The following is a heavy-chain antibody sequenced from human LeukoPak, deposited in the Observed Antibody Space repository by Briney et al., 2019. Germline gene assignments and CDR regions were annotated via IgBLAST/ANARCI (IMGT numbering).Heavy chain of an antibody. CDR2: ISWNSGSI. D-gene: IGHD3-10*01. Sequence: GGSLRLSCAASGFTFDDYAMHWVRQAPGNGLEWVSGISWNSGSIGYADSVKGRFTISRDNAKNSLYLQMNSLRAEDTALYYCAKSQGSGSYFHYYYGMDVWGQGTTVTVSS. CDR1: GFTFDDYA. CDR3: AKSQGSGSYFHYYYGMDV. J-gene: IGHJ6*02. V-gene: IGHV3-9*01.